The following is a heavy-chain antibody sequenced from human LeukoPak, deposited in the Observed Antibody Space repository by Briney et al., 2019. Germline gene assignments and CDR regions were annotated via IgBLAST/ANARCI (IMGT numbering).Heavy chain of an antibody. D-gene: IGHD3-10*01. Sequence: GGSLTLSCAASRFSVSLNYMNWVRQAPGKGLEWVSILYSGSDTYYADSVKGRFTISRDNSKNMLFLHMNSLRAEDTAVYYCARVGDHFHWYLDLWGRGTLVTVSS. CDR1: RFSVSLNY. J-gene: IGHJ2*01. V-gene: IGHV3-53*01. CDR3: ARVGDHFHWYLDL. CDR2: LYSGSDT.